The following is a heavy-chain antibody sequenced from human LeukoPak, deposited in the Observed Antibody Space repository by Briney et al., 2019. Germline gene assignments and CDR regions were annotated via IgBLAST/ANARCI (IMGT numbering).Heavy chain of an antibody. CDR2: ISGSGGST. Sequence: GESLKVCCAASGFTFSSYAMCWVRQAPGKGLEWVSAISGSGGSTYYADSVKGRFTISRDNSKNTLYLQMNSLRAEDTAVYYCAKGRYCSGNSNYFDYWAQGTLVIVSS. V-gene: IGHV3-23*01. CDR1: GFTFSSYA. J-gene: IGHJ4*02. CDR3: AKGRYCSGNSNYFDY. D-gene: IGHD3-10*01.